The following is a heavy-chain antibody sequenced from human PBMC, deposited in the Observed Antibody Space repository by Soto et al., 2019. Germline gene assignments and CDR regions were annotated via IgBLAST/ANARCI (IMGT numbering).Heavy chain of an antibody. CDR1: GFTFSSYA. V-gene: IGHV3-30-3*01. CDR3: AINTVTTQYYFDY. Sequence: QVQLVESGGGVVQPGRSLRLSCAASGFTFSSYAMHWVRQAPGKGLEWVAVISYDGSNKYYADSVKGRFTISRDNSKNTLYLQMNSLRAEDTAVYYCAINTVTTQYYFDYWGQGTLVTVSS. J-gene: IGHJ4*02. CDR2: ISYDGSNK. D-gene: IGHD4-17*01.